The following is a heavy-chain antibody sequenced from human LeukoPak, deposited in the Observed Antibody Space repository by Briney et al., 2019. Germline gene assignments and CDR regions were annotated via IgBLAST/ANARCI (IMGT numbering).Heavy chain of an antibody. CDR1: GGSISSGGYY. Sequence: SETLSLTCTVSGGSISSGGYYWSWIRQPPGKGLEWIGYINHSGSTNYNPSLKSRVTISVDTSKNQFSLKLSSVTAADTAVYYCARGRTGYYGSGSYGPGRGAVDYWGQGTLVTVSS. D-gene: IGHD3-10*01. J-gene: IGHJ4*02. CDR3: ARGRTGYYGSGSYGPGRGAVDY. CDR2: INHSGST. V-gene: IGHV4-30-2*01.